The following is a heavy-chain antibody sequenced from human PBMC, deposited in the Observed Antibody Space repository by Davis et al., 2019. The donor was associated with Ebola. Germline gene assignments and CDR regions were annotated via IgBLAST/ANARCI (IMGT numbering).Heavy chain of an antibody. CDR1: GFTFSSYW. J-gene: IGHJ5*02. V-gene: IGHV3-7*01. Sequence: PGGSLRLSCAASGFTFSSYWMSWVRQAPGKGLEWVANIKQDGSEKYYVDSVKGRFTISRDNAKNSLYLQMNSLRAEDTAVYYCARVGSSSGWENWFDPWGQGTLVTVSS. CDR3: ARVGSSSGWENWFDP. D-gene: IGHD6-19*01. CDR2: IKQDGSEK.